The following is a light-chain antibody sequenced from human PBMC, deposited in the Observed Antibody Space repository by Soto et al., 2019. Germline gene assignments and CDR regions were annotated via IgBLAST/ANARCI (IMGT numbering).Light chain of an antibody. CDR3: QQYGSSLVT. CDR1: QSVSSSY. V-gene: IGKV3-20*01. CDR2: GAS. Sequence: EIVLTQSPGTLSLSPGERATLSCRASQSVSSSYLAWYQQKPGQAPRPLIYGASSRATGIPDRFSGSGSGTDFTLTISRLEPEDFAVYYCQQYGSSLVTFGQGTKVEIK. J-gene: IGKJ1*01.